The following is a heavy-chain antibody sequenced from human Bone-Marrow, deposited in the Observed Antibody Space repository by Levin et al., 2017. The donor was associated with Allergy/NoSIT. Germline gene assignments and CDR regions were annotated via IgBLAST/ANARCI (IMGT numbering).Heavy chain of an antibody. V-gene: IGHV3-9*01. Sequence: SLKISCEASGFIFDDYAMHWVRQAPGKGLEWVSGISWNRNVIGYAESVKGRFTISRDYSKSTVFLQMNSLRADDTAVYYCAKAGTTVMVSYYYMDVWGTGTTVTVSS. CDR2: ISWNRNVI. CDR3: AKAGTTVMVSYYYMDV. J-gene: IGHJ6*03. CDR1: GFIFDDYA. D-gene: IGHD4-17*01.